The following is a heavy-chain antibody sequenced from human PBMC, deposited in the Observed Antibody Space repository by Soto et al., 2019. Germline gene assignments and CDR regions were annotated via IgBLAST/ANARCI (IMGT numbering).Heavy chain of an antibody. CDR1: GFSFDEYA. Sequence: EVQLVESGGTLVQPGRSLRLSCAASGFSFDEYAMHWVRQVPGKGLEWVSGVGWNSGTVGYGDSVKGRFTISRDNDKNSLYLQMNTLRADDTAMYYCAKGFCSSAKCYTYSYMDVWGKGTAVTVSS. V-gene: IGHV3-9*01. J-gene: IGHJ6*03. CDR2: VGWNSGTV. D-gene: IGHD2-2*01. CDR3: AKGFCSSAKCYTYSYMDV.